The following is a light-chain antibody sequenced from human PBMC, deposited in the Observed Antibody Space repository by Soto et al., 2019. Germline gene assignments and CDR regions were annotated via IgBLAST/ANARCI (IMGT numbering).Light chain of an antibody. CDR3: QQYTNWPLT. CDR1: QTISTN. J-gene: IGKJ4*01. Sequence: EIVMTQSPATLSVSPGERATLSCRASQTISTNLDWYQQKPGQAPRLLISGASTRATGIPGRFSGSGSGTEFTLTISSLQSEDLAVYYCQQYTNWPLTFGGGTKVEIK. CDR2: GAS. V-gene: IGKV3-15*01.